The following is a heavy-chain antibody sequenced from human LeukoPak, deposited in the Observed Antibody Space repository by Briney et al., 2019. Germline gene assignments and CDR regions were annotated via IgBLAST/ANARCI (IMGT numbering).Heavy chain of an antibody. CDR1: SGSISTSNYY. CDR2: IFYSGST. D-gene: IGHD5-12*01. V-gene: IGHV4-39*07. CDR3: ARSGSGYLRYYFDY. Sequence: SETLSLTCTVSSGSISTSNYYWGWVRQPPGKALEWIGNIFYSGSTYYSPSLKSRVTISVDTSKNQFSLKLSSVTAADTAVYYCARSGSGYLRYYFDYWGQGTLVTVSS. J-gene: IGHJ4*02.